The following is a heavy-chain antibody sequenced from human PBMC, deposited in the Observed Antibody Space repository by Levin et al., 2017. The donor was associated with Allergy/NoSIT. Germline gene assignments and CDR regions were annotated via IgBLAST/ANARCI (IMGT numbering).Heavy chain of an antibody. CDR1: GGSISSYY. V-gene: IGHV4-59*01. CDR2: IYYSGST. D-gene: IGHD1-26*01. Sequence: SQTLSLTCTVSGGSISSYYWSWIRQPPGKGLEWIGYIYYSGSTNYNPSLKSRVTISVDTSKNQFSLKLSSVTAADTAVYYCASTPSPGVGVGATFNYWGQGTLVTVSS. CDR3: ASTPSPGVGVGATFNY. J-gene: IGHJ4*02.